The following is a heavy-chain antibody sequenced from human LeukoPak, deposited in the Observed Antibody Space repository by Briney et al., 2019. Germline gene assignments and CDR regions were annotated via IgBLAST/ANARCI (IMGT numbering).Heavy chain of an antibody. J-gene: IGHJ4*02. CDR2: IYHSGT. CDR3: ARGDNYYDSSGYLD. Sequence: PSETLPLTCAVSGYSISSGYYWAWIRQPPGKGLEWIGSIYHSGTHYNPSLESRPTISVDTPKNQFSLQLSSVTAADTAVYYCARGDNYYDSSGYLDWGQGTLVTVSS. CDR1: GYSISSGYY. D-gene: IGHD3-22*01. V-gene: IGHV4-38-2*01.